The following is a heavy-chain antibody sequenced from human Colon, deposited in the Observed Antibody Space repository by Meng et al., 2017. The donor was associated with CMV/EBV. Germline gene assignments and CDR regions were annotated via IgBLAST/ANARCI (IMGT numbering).Heavy chain of an antibody. CDR3: ARTMSSGWNDAFDI. CDR1: GGSVNSDNSY. D-gene: IGHD6-19*01. CDR2: IYYSKYT. V-gene: IGHV4-61*01. Sequence: GSLRLSCTVSGGSVNSDNSYWSWIRQPPGKGLEWIGNIYYSKYTNFNPSLKSRVAISIDTSKNQFSLRLSSVTAADTAVYYCARTMSSGWNDAFDIWGQGTMVTVSS. J-gene: IGHJ3*02.